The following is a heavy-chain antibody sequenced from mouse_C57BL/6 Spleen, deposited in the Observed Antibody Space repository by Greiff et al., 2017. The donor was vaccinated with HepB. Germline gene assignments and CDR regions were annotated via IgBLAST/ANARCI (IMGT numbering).Heavy chain of an antibody. V-gene: IGHV1-69*01. CDR3: AREDYYGSSHYFDY. CDR2: IDPSDSYT. CDR1: GYTFTSYW. Sequence: VKLQESGAELVMPGASVKLSCKASGYTFTSYWMHWVKQRPGQGLEWIGEIDPSDSYTNYNQKFKGKSTLTVDKSSSTAYMQLSSLTSEDSAVYYCAREDYYGSSHYFDYWGQGTTLTVSS. J-gene: IGHJ2*01. D-gene: IGHD1-1*01.